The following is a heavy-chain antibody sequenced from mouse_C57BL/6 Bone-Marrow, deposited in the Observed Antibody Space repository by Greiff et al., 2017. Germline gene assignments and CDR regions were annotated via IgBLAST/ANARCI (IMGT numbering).Heavy chain of an antibody. D-gene: IGHD2-3*01. J-gene: IGHJ3*01. V-gene: IGHV1-81*01. Sequence: QVQLQQSGAELARPGASVKLSCTASGYTFTSYGISWVKQSPGQGLEWIGEIYPGSGNTYYNEKFKGKATLTADKSSSTAYMELRSLTSEDSAVYFCARFRDVRFAWFAYWGQGTLVTVSA. CDR3: ARFRDVRFAWFAY. CDR1: GYTFTSYG. CDR2: IYPGSGNT.